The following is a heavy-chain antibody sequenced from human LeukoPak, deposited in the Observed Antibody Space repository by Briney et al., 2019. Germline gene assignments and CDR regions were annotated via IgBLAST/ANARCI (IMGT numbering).Heavy chain of an antibody. CDR3: ARDFVYYDSSGYPDY. D-gene: IGHD3-22*01. V-gene: IGHV3-21*01. CDR1: GFTFSSYS. CDR2: ISSSSSYI. J-gene: IGHJ4*02. Sequence: GGSLRLSCAASGFTFSSYSMTWVRQAPGKGLEWVSSISSSSSYIYYADSVKGRFTISRDNAKNSLYLQMNSLRAEDTAVYYCARDFVYYDSSGYPDYWGQGTLVTVSS.